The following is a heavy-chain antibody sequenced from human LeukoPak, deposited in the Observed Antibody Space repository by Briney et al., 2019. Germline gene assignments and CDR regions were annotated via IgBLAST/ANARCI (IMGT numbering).Heavy chain of an antibody. V-gene: IGHV3-23*01. CDR2: ISGSGGST. Sequence: GGSLRLSCAASAFSFSSYAMSWVRQAPGKGLEWVSAISGSGGSTYYADSVKGRFAISRDNSKNTLYLQMNRLRAEDTAVYDCAKWVPDYGDYFVDDYWGQGTLVTVSS. D-gene: IGHD4-17*01. CDR1: AFSFSSYA. J-gene: IGHJ4*02. CDR3: AKWVPDYGDYFVDDY.